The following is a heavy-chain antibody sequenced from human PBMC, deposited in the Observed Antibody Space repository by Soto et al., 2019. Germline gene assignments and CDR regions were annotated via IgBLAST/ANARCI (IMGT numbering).Heavy chain of an antibody. CDR3: AKTMDYDFWSGYYTRYYYYGMDV. V-gene: IGHV3-30*18. CDR1: GFTFSSYG. Sequence: GGSLRLSCAASGFTFSSYGMHWVRQAPGKGLERVAVISYDGSNKYYADSVKGRFTISRDNSKNTLYLQMNSLRAEDTAVYYCAKTMDYDFWSGYYTRYYYYGMDVWGQGTTVTVSS. J-gene: IGHJ6*02. CDR2: ISYDGSNK. D-gene: IGHD3-3*01.